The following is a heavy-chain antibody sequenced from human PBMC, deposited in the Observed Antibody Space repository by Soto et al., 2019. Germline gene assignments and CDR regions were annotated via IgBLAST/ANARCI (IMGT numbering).Heavy chain of an antibody. J-gene: IGHJ2*01. CDR3: ARRDCSSTSCYTTSFWYFDL. D-gene: IGHD2-2*02. CDR2: INHSGST. CDR1: GGSFSRYY. V-gene: IGHV4-34*01. Sequence: SETLSLTCAVYGGSFSRYYWSWIRQPPGKGLEWIGEINHSGSTNYNPSLKSRVTISVGTSKNQFSLKLSSVTAADTAVYYCARRDCSSTSCYTTSFWYFDLWGRGTLVTVSS.